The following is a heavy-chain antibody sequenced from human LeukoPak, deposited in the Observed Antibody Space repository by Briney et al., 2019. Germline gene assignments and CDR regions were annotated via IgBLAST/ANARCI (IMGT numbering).Heavy chain of an antibody. CDR2: IRSKTDGGTT. CDR1: GFTFSGSA. CDR3: TPTTVNAGEF. Sequence: GGSLRLSCAASGFTFSGSAMHWVRQAPGKGLEWVGRIRSKTDGGTTDYAAPVKGRFTISRDDSKNTLYLQMNSLKTEDSAVYYCTPTTVNAGEFWGQGTLVTVSS. V-gene: IGHV3-15*01. J-gene: IGHJ4*02. D-gene: IGHD4-17*01.